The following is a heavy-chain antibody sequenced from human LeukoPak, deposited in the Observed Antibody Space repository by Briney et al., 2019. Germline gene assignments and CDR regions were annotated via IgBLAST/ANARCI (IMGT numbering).Heavy chain of an antibody. CDR1: GFTFTTYA. CDR3: AKDLALAGTGGGFDV. J-gene: IGHJ3*01. D-gene: IGHD6-19*01. V-gene: IGHV3-23*01. Sequence: GGSLRLSCAASGFTFTTYAINWVRQAPGKGLEWVSGISADDKAYYADSVKGRFTISRDNPKNTVSLQMSNLRAEDTALYYCAKDLALAGTGGGFDVWGQGTRVAVSS. CDR2: ISADDKA.